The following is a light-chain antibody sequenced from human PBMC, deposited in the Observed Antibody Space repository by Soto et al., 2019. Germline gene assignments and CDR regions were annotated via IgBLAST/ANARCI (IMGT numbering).Light chain of an antibody. CDR2: EDN. CDR3: QSYDSSNYVV. V-gene: IGLV6-57*04. CDR1: SGSIASHY. J-gene: IGLJ2*01. Sequence: NFMLTQPHSVSESPVKTVTISCTRSSGSIASHYVQWYPQRPGSAPTTVIYEDNQRPSGVTDRFSGSIDSSSNSASLPISGLKTEDEADYYCQSYDSSNYVVFGGGTMVTVL.